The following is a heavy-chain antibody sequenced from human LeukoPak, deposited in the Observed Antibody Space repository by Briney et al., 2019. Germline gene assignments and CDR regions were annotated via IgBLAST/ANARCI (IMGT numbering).Heavy chain of an antibody. CDR1: GGSISSYY. Sequence: PSETLSLTCTVSGGSISSYYWSWIRQPPGKGLEWIGYIYTSGSTNYNPSLKSRVTISVDTSKNQFSLKLSSVTAADTAVYYCARHEYSRSWNYFDYWGQGTLVTVSS. V-gene: IGHV4-4*09. CDR2: IYTSGST. CDR3: ARHEYSRSWNYFDY. D-gene: IGHD6-13*01. J-gene: IGHJ4*02.